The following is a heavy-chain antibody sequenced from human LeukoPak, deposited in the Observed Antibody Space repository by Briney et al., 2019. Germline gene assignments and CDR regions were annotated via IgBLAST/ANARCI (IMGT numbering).Heavy chain of an antibody. V-gene: IGHV4-39*01. Sequence: SETLSLTCTVSGGSISSSSYYWGWIRQPPGKGLEWIGSIYYSGSTYYNPSLKSRVTISVDTSKNQFSLKLSSVTAADTAVYYCASVYYYYYYMDVWGKGTTVTVSS. CDR3: ASVYYYYYYMDV. CDR1: GGSISSSSYY. J-gene: IGHJ6*03. CDR2: IYYSGST.